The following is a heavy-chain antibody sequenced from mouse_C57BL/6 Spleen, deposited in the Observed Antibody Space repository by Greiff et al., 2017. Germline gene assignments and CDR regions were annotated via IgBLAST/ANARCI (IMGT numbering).Heavy chain of an antibody. CDR3: AREGDDVDYAMDY. D-gene: IGHD2-3*01. CDR1: GYTFTSYW. CDR2: IHPNSGST. J-gene: IGHJ4*01. V-gene: IGHV1-64*01. Sequence: QVQLKQPGAELVKPGASVTLSCKASGYTFTSYWMPWVKQRPGQGLEWIGMIHPNSGSTNYNEKFKSKATLTVDKSSSTAYMQLSSLTSEDSAVYYCAREGDDVDYAMDYWGQGTSVTVSS.